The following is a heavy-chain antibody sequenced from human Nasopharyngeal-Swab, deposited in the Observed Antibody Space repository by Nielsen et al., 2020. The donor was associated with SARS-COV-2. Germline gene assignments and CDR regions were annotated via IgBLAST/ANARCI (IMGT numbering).Heavy chain of an antibody. CDR3: AREEYSGYDWFDP. D-gene: IGHD5-12*01. Sequence: SATLSLTCTVSGGSISSGGSYWSWIRQPPGKGLEWIGYIYYSGSTNYTPSLKSRVTISVDTSKNQFSLKLSSVTAADTAVYYCAREEYSGYDWFDPWGQGTLVTVSS. V-gene: IGHV4-61*08. CDR1: GGSISSGGSY. CDR2: IYYSGST. J-gene: IGHJ5*02.